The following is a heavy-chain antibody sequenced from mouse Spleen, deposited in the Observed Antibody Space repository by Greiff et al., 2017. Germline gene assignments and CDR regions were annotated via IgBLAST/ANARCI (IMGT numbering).Heavy chain of an antibody. CDR2: ISSGGSYT. CDR1: GFTFSSYA. V-gene: IGHV5-9-1*01. J-gene: IGHJ4*01. CDR3: ARGGLLWSPYAMDY. D-gene: IGHD2-1*01. Sequence: EVKLVESGGGLVKPGGSLKLSCAASGFTFSSYAMSWVRQTPEKRLEWVATISSGGSYTYYPDSVKGRFTISRDNAKNTLYLQMSSLRSEDTAMYYCARGGLLWSPYAMDYWGQGTSVTVSS.